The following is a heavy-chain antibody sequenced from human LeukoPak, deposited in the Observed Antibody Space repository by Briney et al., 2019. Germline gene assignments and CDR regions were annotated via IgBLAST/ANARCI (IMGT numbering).Heavy chain of an antibody. CDR2: IDSDGSST. D-gene: IGHD2-2*01. CDR1: GFIFSSYW. Sequence: PGGSLRLFCAASGFIFSSYWMHWVRQAPGKGLVWVSRIDSDGSSTSYADSVKGRFTISRDNAKNTLYLQMNSLRAEDTAVYYCARRVVVPAAPYYFDYWGQGTLVTVSS. CDR3: ARRVVVPAAPYYFDY. J-gene: IGHJ4*02. V-gene: IGHV3-74*01.